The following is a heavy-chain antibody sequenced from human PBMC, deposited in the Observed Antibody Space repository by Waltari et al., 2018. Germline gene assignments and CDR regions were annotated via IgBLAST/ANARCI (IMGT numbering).Heavy chain of an antibody. V-gene: IGHV1-18*01. Sequence: QVQLVQSGGEMKEPGASVQVSCKSSGYPFTRRGINWVRQAPGQGLEWMGWINTQNGSTNYAQNLQGRVTMTADTSTTTAYMELRSLKSDDTAIYYCARTCISAACYMIYWGQGTLVTVSA. CDR1: GYPFTRRG. J-gene: IGHJ4*02. D-gene: IGHD2-2*02. CDR2: INTQNGST. CDR3: ARTCISAACYMIY.